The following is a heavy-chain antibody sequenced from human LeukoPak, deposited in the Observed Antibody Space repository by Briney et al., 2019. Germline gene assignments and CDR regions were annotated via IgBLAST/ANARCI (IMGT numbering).Heavy chain of an antibody. CDR1: GGSISSYY. D-gene: IGHD6-6*01. CDR2: IYYSGST. CDR3: ARTNEYSSSFDY. J-gene: IGHJ4*02. Sequence: SETLSLICTVSGGSISSYYWSWIRQPPGKGLEWIGYIYYSGSTNYNPSLKSRVTISVDTSKNQFSLKLSSVTAADTAVYYCARTNEYSSSFDYWGQGTLVTVSS. V-gene: IGHV4-59*01.